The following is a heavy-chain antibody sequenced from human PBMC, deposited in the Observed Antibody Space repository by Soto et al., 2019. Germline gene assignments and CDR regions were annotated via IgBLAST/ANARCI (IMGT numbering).Heavy chain of an antibody. J-gene: IGHJ4*02. Sequence: ASVKVSCTASGYTFTSYAMHWVRQAPGQRLEWMGWINAGNGNTKYSQKFQGRVTITRDTSASTAYMELSSLRSEDTAVYYCARVRWFTSYYFDYWGQGTLVTVSS. CDR1: GYTFTSYA. CDR2: INAGNGNT. D-gene: IGHD3-10*01. V-gene: IGHV1-3*01. CDR3: ARVRWFTSYYFDY.